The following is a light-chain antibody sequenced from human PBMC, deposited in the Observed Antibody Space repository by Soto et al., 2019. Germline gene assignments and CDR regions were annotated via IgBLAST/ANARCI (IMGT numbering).Light chain of an antibody. CDR1: QSVSNNY. V-gene: IGKV3-20*01. CDR3: QQYGSSGT. J-gene: IGKJ1*01. Sequence: VVTQSPCALSLSPGERATLSCRASQSVSNNYLAWYQQKPGQAPRLLIYGASNRATGIPDRFSGSGSGTDFTLTISRLEPEDFAVYYCQQYGSSGTFGQGTKVDI. CDR2: GAS.